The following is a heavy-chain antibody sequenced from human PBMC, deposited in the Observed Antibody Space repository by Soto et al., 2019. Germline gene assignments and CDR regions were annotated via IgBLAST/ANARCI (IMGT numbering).Heavy chain of an antibody. J-gene: IGHJ4*01. D-gene: IGHD6-19*01. CDR3: ARQDSRGFGH. Sequence: PGESLKSSCKASGYFFAIKWVTWVRQMPGKGLECMGIIFPGDSDTTYSPSFQDHVTISADKSTSTAFLPWASLQASDSAIYYSARQDSRGFGHWGRGTLVTVSS. V-gene: IGHV5-51*01. CDR2: IFPGDSDT. CDR1: GYFFAIKW.